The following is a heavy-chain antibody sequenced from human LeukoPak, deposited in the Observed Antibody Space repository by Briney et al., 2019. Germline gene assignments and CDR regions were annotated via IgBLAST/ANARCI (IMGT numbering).Heavy chain of an antibody. J-gene: IGHJ4*02. CDR3: ARVVGYCSSTSCSPFDY. Sequence: GRSLRLSCAASGFTFSSYGMHWVRQAPGKGLEWVAVIWYDGSNKYYADSVKGRFTISRDNSKNTLYLQMNSLRAEDTAVYYCARVVGYCSSTSCSPFDYWGQGTLVTVSS. V-gene: IGHV3-33*01. CDR2: IWYDGSNK. CDR1: GFTFSSYG. D-gene: IGHD2-2*01.